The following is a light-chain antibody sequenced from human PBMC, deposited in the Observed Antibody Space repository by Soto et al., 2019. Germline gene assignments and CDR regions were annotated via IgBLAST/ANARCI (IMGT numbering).Light chain of an antibody. CDR3: LQDHSYPRT. J-gene: IGKJ1*01. CDR2: AAT. V-gene: IGKV1-6*01. Sequence: AIQMTQSPSSLSASVGDRVTITCRSSQGTGNDLGWYRQKPGKAPILLIYAATRLQSEVPSRFSGSGSGTDFTLTISSLRPEDFATYYCLQDHSYPRTFGQGTTVEVK. CDR1: QGTGND.